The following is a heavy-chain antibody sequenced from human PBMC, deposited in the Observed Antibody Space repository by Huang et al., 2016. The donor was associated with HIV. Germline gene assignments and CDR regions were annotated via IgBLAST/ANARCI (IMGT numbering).Heavy chain of an antibody. D-gene: IGHD4-17*01. CDR1: GGTFSKYA. V-gene: IGHV1-69*13. Sequence: QVQLVQSGAEVKTPGSSVKVSCKASGGTFSKYAISWVRQAPGQGLEWMGGIIRMFGTPNYARKCQGRVTIAADDSTSTTYVEVSSLRSEDTALYYCARGQLGSYGDYDVLYWGQGTLVTVSS. CDR3: ARGQLGSYGDYDVLY. J-gene: IGHJ4*02. CDR2: IIRMFGTP.